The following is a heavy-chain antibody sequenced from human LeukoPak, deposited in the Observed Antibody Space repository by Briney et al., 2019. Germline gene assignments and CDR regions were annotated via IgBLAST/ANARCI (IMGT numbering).Heavy chain of an antibody. CDR1: GFTFSDYS. D-gene: IGHD3-22*01. Sequence: PGGSLRLSCAASGFTFSDYSMNWVRQAPGKGLEWVSYINSGSSTIYYVDSVEGRFTISRDNAKNSLYLQMNSLRDEDTAVYYCARDIYDSSGYHYFDYWGQGTLVTVST. V-gene: IGHV3-48*02. J-gene: IGHJ4*02. CDR2: INSGSSTI. CDR3: ARDIYDSSGYHYFDY.